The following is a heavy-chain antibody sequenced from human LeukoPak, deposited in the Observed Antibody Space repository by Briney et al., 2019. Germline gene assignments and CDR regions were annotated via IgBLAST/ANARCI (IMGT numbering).Heavy chain of an antibody. V-gene: IGHV1-46*01. Sequence: ASVKVSCKASGYTFTSYFIHWVRQAPGQGLDWMGLINPSGDITRYAQKFQGRLTMTWDTSTNTVYMDLSGLTSEDTAIYYCAREYQLVHYEFDYWGQGSLVTVSS. D-gene: IGHD1/OR15-1a*01. CDR1: GYTFTSYF. CDR3: AREYQLVHYEFDY. J-gene: IGHJ4*02. CDR2: INPSGDIT.